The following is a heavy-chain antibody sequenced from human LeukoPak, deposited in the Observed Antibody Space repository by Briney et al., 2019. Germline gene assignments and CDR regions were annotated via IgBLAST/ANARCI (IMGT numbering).Heavy chain of an antibody. CDR2: TYYRSKWYN. Sequence: SQTLSLTCAISGDSVSSNSAAWNWIRQSPSRGLEWLGRTYYRSKWYNDYAVSVKSRITINPDTSKSQFSLQLNSVTPEDTAVYYCAREGGNQLLYVRDRNWFDPWGQGTLVTVSS. CDR1: GDSVSSNSAA. V-gene: IGHV6-1*01. D-gene: IGHD2-2*02. CDR3: AREGGNQLLYVRDRNWFDP. J-gene: IGHJ5*02.